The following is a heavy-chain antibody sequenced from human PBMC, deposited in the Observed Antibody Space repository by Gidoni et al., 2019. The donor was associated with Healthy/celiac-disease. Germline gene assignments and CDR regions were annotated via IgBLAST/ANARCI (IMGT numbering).Heavy chain of an antibody. Sequence: QVQLQESGPGLVKPSETLSLTCAVSGYSISSCYYWGWIRQPPGKGLEWIGSIYHSGSTDYNPARKSRVTRSVDTSKNQVSLKLSAVTAADTAVYYCARDWYSSSWYFSHYYYYGMDVWGQGTTVTVSS. CDR1: GYSISSCYY. V-gene: IGHV4-38-2*02. CDR2: IYHSGST. CDR3: ARDWYSSSWYFSHYYYYGMDV. D-gene: IGHD6-13*01. J-gene: IGHJ6*02.